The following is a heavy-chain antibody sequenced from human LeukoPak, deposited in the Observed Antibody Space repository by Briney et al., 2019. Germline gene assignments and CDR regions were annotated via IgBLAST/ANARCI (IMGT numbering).Heavy chain of an antibody. CDR3: ARVTYNWNYCRRFDY. D-gene: IGHD1-7*01. J-gene: IGHJ4*02. CDR1: GYTFTSYA. CDR2: INTNTGNP. V-gene: IGHV7-4-1*02. Sequence: VASVKVSCKASGYTFTSYAMNWVRQAPGQGLEWMGWINTNTGNPTYAQGFTGRFVFSLDTSVSTAYLQISSLKAEDTAVYYCARVTYNWNYCRRFDYWGQGTLVTVFS.